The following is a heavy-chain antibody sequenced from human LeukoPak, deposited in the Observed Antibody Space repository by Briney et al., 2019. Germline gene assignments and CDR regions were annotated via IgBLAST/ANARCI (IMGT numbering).Heavy chain of an antibody. CDR2: INHSGST. CDR1: GGSFSGYY. J-gene: IGHJ4*02. Sequence: PSETLSLTCAVYGGSFSGYYWSWIRQPPGKGLEWIGEINHSGSTKYNPSLKSRVTISVDTSKKQFSLKLSSVTAADTAVYYCARVPPHEDSGFGYVDSWGQGTLVTVSS. D-gene: IGHD3-10*01. V-gene: IGHV4-34*01. CDR3: ARVPPHEDSGFGYVDS.